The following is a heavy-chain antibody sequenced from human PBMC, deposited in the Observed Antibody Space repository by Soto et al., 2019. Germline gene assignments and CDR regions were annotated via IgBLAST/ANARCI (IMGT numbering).Heavy chain of an antibody. J-gene: IGHJ4*02. D-gene: IGHD2-15*01. CDR2: ISSSSTYI. CDR3: ARVYCRGGRCYSGDLFDS. Sequence: PGGSLRLSCAASGFPFSSYTMNWVRQAPGKGLEWVSSISSSSTYIYYADSVKGRFTISRDSAKNSLYLQMSSLRADDTAVYYCARVYCRGGRCYSGDLFDSWGQGTVVTVSS. V-gene: IGHV3-21*01. CDR1: GFPFSSYT.